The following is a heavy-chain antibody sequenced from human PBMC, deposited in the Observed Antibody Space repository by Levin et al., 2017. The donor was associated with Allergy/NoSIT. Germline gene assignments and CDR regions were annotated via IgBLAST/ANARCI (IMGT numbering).Heavy chain of an antibody. CDR1: GGSISSSSYY. V-gene: IGHV4-39*01. CDR2: IYYSGST. Sequence: SETLSLTCTVSGGSISSSSYYWGWIRQPPGKGLEWIGSIYYSGSTYYNPSLKSRVTISVDTSKNQFSLKLSSVTAADTAVYYCASGYSYGLTGFDPWGQGTLVTVSS. D-gene: IGHD5-18*01. J-gene: IGHJ5*02. CDR3: ASGYSYGLTGFDP.